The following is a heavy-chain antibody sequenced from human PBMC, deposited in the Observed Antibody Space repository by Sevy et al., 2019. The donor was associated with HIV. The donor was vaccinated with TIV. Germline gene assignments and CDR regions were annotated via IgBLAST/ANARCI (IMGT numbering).Heavy chain of an antibody. D-gene: IGHD6-19*01. Sequence: SETLSLTCTVSGGSISSYYWSWIRQPAGKGLEWIGRIYTSGSTNYNPSLKSRVTMSVDTSKNQFYLKLSSVTAADTAVYYCARDSIGGISVAGSGYFDYWGQGTLVTVSS. V-gene: IGHV4-4*07. J-gene: IGHJ4*02. CDR3: ARDSIGGISVAGSGYFDY. CDR2: IYTSGST. CDR1: GGSISSYY.